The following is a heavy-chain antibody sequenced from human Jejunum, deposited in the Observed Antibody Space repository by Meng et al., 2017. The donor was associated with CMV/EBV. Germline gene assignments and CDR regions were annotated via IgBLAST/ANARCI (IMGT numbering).Heavy chain of an antibody. Sequence: LKISCAASGFTFSNYWMHWVRQAPGKGLVWVSRINSDGSSTTYADSVKGRLTISRDNAKNTLYLQMNSLRAEDTAVYYCARGIGESWGQGALVTVSS. J-gene: IGHJ4*02. CDR2: INSDGSST. D-gene: IGHD2/OR15-2a*01. V-gene: IGHV3-74*01. CDR1: GFTFSNYW. CDR3: ARGIGES.